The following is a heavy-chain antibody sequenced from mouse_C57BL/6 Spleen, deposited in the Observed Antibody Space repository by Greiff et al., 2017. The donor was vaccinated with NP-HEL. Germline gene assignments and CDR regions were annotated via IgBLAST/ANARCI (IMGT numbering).Heavy chain of an antibody. J-gene: IGHJ4*01. V-gene: IGHV5-16*01. CDR1: GFTFSDYY. CDR3: ARDRRAGAMDY. Sequence: EVMLVESEGGLVQPGSSMKLSCTASGFTFSDYYMAWVRQAPEKGLEWVANINYDGSSTYYLDSLKSRFIISRDNAKNILYLQMSSLKSEDTATYYCARDRRAGAMDYWGQGTSVTVSS. D-gene: IGHD3-3*01. CDR2: INYDGSST.